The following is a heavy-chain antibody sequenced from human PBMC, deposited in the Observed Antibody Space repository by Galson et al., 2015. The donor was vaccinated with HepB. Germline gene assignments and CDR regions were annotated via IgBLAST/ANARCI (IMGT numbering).Heavy chain of an antibody. J-gene: IGHJ6*02. CDR1: GYSLISNRHA. CDR3: ARDSGDALDL. D-gene: IGHD5-12*01. V-gene: IGHV3-30*04. CDR2: IFYNRQYQ. Sequence: SLRLSCAVSGYSLISNRHAFHWVRQAPGKGLDWVAVIFYNRQYQFYANSVKGRFTISRDNSRNTISLQMNSLRPDDTAVYFCARDSGDALDLWGQGTTVTVSS.